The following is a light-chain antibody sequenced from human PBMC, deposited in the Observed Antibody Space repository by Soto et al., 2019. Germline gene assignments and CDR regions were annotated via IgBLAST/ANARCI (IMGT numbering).Light chain of an antibody. CDR2: GAS. CDR3: QHYDTLPPWT. V-gene: IGKV1-33*01. Sequence: DVQMTQSPSSLSASVGDRVTITCRASQDIRNSLNWYQHKPGEAPKLLIYGASDLEVGVPSRFSGSGSGTDVTFIIRSLQPEDSAPYYCQHYDTLPPWTFGQGTKGESK. J-gene: IGKJ1*01. CDR1: QDIRNS.